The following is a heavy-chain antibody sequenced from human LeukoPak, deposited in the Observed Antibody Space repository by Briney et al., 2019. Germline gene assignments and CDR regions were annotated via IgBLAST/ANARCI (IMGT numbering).Heavy chain of an antibody. Sequence: SETLPLTCAVYGGSFSGYYWSWIRQPPGKGLEWIGEINHSGSTNYNPSLKSRVTISVDTSKNQFSLKLSSVTAADTAVYYCARGRYSGYDWVYWGQGTLVTVSS. CDR2: INHSGST. J-gene: IGHJ4*02. CDR1: GGSFSGYY. V-gene: IGHV4-34*01. D-gene: IGHD5-12*01. CDR3: ARGRYSGYDWVY.